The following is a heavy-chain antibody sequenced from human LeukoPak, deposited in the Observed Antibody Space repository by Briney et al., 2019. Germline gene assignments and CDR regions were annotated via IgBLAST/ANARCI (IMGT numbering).Heavy chain of an antibody. CDR1: GFTFSSYG. J-gene: IGHJ4*02. CDR3: AKDPYYYNSGVGD. Sequence: PGGSLRLSCAASGFTFSSYGMHWVRQAPGKGLEWVASIRSGGSNKYYADSVKGRFTISRDNSKNTLYLQMNSLRAEDTAVYYCAKDPYYYNSGVGDWGQGTLVTVSS. D-gene: IGHD3-10*01. CDR2: IRSGGSNK. V-gene: IGHV3-30*02.